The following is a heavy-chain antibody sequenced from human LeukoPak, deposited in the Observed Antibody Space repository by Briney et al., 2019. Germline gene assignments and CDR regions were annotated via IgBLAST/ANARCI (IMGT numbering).Heavy chain of an antibody. J-gene: IGHJ6*02. CDR1: GFTVSSNY. CDR2: IYYGGST. Sequence: LRLSCAASGFTVSSNYMSWVRQPPGKGLEWIGYIYYGGSTNYSPSLKSRLAMSVDTSKNQLSLTLRSVTVADTAMYYCARVPSSYYGLDVWGQGTTVTVSS. CDR3: ARVPSSYYGLDV. V-gene: IGHV4-30-4*08.